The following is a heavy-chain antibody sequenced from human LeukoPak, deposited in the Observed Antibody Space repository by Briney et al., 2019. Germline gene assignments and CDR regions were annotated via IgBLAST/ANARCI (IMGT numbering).Heavy chain of an antibody. CDR1: GFTLSSYS. V-gene: IGHV3-21*01. D-gene: IGHD5-12*01. J-gene: IGHJ4*02. CDR2: ISSSSSYI. Sequence: GGSLRLSCAASGFTLSSYSMNWVRQAPGKGLEWVSSISSSSSYIYYADSVKGRFTISRDNAKNSLYLQMNSLRAEDTAVYYCARDGGFRDIVATPFSYFDYWGQGTLVTVSS. CDR3: ARDGGFRDIVATPFSYFDY.